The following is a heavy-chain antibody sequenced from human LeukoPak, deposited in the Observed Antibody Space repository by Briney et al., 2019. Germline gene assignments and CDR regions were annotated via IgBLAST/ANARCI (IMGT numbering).Heavy chain of an antibody. CDR1: GGSISSGGYS. V-gene: IGHV4-30-2*01. J-gene: IGHJ4*02. Sequence: SQTLSLTCAVSGGSISSGGYSWSWIRQPPGKGLEWIGYIYHSGSTYYNPSLKSRVTISVDRSKNQFSLKLSSVTAADTAVYYCARNNIVVGGGFLDYWGQGTLVTVSS. CDR3: ARNNIVVGGGFLDY. CDR2: IYHSGST. D-gene: IGHD3-22*01.